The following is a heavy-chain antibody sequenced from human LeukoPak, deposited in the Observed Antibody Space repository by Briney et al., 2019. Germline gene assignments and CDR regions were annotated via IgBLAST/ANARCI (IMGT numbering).Heavy chain of an antibody. Sequence: GASVKVSRKVSGYTLTELSMHWVRQAPGKGLEWMGGFDPEDGETIYAQKFQGRVTMTEDTSTDTAYMELSSLRSEDTAVYYCATGGAEAGTGRLDYWGQGTLVTVSS. V-gene: IGHV1-24*01. CDR2: FDPEDGET. CDR3: ATGGAEAGTGRLDY. CDR1: GYTLTELS. J-gene: IGHJ4*02. D-gene: IGHD6-13*01.